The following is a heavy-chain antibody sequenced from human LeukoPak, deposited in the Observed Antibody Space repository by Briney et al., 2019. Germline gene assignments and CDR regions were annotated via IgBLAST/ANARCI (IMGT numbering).Heavy chain of an antibody. D-gene: IGHD6-13*01. Sequence: PGGSLRLSCAASGFTFSSYSMNWVRQAPGKGLEWVSGISWNSGSIGYADSVKGRFTISRDNAKNSLYLQMNSLRAEDTALYYCAKDRGSSWPRDFDYWGQGTLVTVSS. CDR2: ISWNSGSI. J-gene: IGHJ4*02. V-gene: IGHV3-9*01. CDR3: AKDRGSSWPRDFDY. CDR1: GFTFSSYS.